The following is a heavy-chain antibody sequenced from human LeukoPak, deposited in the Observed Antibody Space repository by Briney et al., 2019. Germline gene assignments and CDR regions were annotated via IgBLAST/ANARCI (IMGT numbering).Heavy chain of an antibody. D-gene: IGHD3-10*01. CDR3: ARWYGSGSYYNSYYFDY. J-gene: IGHJ4*02. Sequence: SETLSLTCTVSGGSISSYYWSWIRQPPGKGLEWIGYIYYSGSTNYNPSLKSRVTISVDTSKNQFSLKLSSVTAADTAVYYCARWYGSGSYYNSYYFDYWGQGILVTVSS. V-gene: IGHV4-59*12. CDR1: GGSISSYY. CDR2: IYYSGST.